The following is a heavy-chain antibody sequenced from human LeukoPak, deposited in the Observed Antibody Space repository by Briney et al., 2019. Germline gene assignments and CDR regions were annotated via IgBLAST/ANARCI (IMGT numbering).Heavy chain of an antibody. D-gene: IGHD4-17*01. CDR3: GDLGSTGTDH. Sequence: PGGSLRLSCAASGFTFSPHYMEWVRQSPGQGPEWVGLITNKADGYTTIYAASVKGRFTISRDDSKNSIYLQMDSLKTEDTAMYYCGDLGSTGTDHWGQGTLVTVSS. V-gene: IGHV3-72*01. CDR2: ITNKADGYTT. CDR1: GFTFSPHY. J-gene: IGHJ4*02.